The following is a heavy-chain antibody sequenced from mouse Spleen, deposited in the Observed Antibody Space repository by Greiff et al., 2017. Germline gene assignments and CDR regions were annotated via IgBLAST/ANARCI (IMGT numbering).Heavy chain of an antibody. D-gene: IGHD1-1*02. CDR1: GFSLTSYG. J-gene: IGHJ4*01. CDR2: IWRGGST. Sequence: VKLQESGPGLVQPSQSLSITCTVSGFSLTSYGVHWVRQSPGKGLEWLGVIWRGGSTDYNAAFMSRLSITKDNSKSQVFFKMNSLQADDTAIYYCAKNYGPFYAMDYWGQGTSVTVSS. CDR3: AKNYGPFYAMDY. V-gene: IGHV2-5*01.